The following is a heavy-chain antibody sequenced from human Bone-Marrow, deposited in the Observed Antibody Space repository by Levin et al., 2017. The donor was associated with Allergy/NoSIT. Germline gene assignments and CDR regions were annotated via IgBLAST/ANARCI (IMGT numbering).Heavy chain of an antibody. Sequence: AGGSLRLSCAASGLSFSSYAMYWLRQAPGKGLEWVALISYDAKKKRFADSGRGRFSLSSAHSKNTLYLQMDSLRTEDTAIYYCAKAEVAFDVWGQGTLVTVSS. J-gene: IGHJ4*02. V-gene: IGHV3-30*18. CDR3: AKAEVAFDV. D-gene: IGHD2-15*01. CDR1: GLSFSSYA. CDR2: ISYDAKKK.